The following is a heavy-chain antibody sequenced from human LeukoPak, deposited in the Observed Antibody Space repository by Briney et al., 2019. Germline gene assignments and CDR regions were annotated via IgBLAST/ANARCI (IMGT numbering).Heavy chain of an antibody. J-gene: IGHJ2*01. Sequence: SQTLSLTCTVSGASISSGSYYWSWIRQPPGKGLEWIGYIYHSGNTYYNPSLKSRVTISVDTSKNQFSLKLTSVTAADTAVYYCARGPWYFDLWGRGTLVTVSS. CDR2: IYHSGNT. CDR3: ARGPWYFDL. V-gene: IGHV4-30-2*01. CDR1: GASISSGSYY.